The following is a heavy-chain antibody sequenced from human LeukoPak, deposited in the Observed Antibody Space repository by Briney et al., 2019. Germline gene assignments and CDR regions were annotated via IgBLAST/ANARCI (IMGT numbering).Heavy chain of an antibody. CDR3: STGSGDYEYAFDI. CDR2: IKSKTDGGTT. J-gene: IGHJ3*02. D-gene: IGHD4-17*01. V-gene: IGHV3-15*01. CDR1: GFTFSSAW. Sequence: PGGSLRLSCAASGFTFSSAWMSWVRQAPGKGLEWVGRIKSKTDGGTTDYAAPVKGRFTISRDDSKNTLYLQMNSLKTEDTAVYYCSTGSGDYEYAFDIWGQGTMVTVSS.